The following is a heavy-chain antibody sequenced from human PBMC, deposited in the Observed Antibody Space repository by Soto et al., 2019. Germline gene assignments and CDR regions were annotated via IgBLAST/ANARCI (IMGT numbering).Heavy chain of an antibody. CDR1: GFTFSNYW. J-gene: IGHJ6*03. CDR3: ARGDCVGGTCYSLAGSFYYYMDV. V-gene: IGHV3-74*02. CDR2: IKSDGSVS. Sequence: EVQLVESGGGIVQPGGSLRLSCAASGFTFSNYWMYWVRQAPGKGLEWVSRIKSDGSVSSYADSVKGRLTISRDNVKNTLYLQMDRLRAEDTAVYYCARGDCVGGTCYSLAGSFYYYMDVWGKGTTVTVFS. D-gene: IGHD2-15*01.